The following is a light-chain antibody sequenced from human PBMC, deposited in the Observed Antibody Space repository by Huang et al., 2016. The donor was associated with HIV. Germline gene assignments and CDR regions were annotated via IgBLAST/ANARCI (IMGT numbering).Light chain of an antibody. Sequence: EIVLTQSPATLSLSPGERATLSCRASQSVSSYLAWYQQKPGQAPRLLIYDASNGATGIPARFSGSGSGTDFTLTISSLEPEDFAVYYCQQRGAFGPGTKVDIK. CDR1: QSVSSY. J-gene: IGKJ3*01. CDR3: QQRGA. V-gene: IGKV3-11*01. CDR2: DAS.